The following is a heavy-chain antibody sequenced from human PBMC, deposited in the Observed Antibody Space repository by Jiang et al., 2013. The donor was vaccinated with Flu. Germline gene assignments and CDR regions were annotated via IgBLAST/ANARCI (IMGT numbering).Heavy chain of an antibody. Sequence: SGAEVKQPGASVKVSCKASGYTFTGYYMHWVRQAPGQGLEWMGWINPNSGGTNYAQKFQGRVTMTRDTSISTAYMELSRLRSDDTAVYYCARDSKVCSSTSCSTGGYYYYGMDVWGQGTTVTVSS. J-gene: IGHJ6*02. CDR1: GYTFTGYY. V-gene: IGHV1-2*02. CDR2: INPNSGGT. CDR3: ARDSKVCSSTSCSTGGYYYYGMDV. D-gene: IGHD2-2*01.